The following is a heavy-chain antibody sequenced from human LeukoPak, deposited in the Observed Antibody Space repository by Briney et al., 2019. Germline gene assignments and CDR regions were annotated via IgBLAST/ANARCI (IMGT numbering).Heavy chain of an antibody. CDR1: GGSISSSSYY. CDR2: IYYSGST. CDR3: ARGDYFDY. V-gene: IGHV4-39*07. J-gene: IGHJ4*02. Sequence: SETLSLTCTVSGGSISSSSYYWGWIRQPPGKGLEWIGSIYYSGSTYYNPSLKSRVTISVDTSKNQFSLKLSSVTAADTAVYYCARGDYFDYWGQGTLVTVSS.